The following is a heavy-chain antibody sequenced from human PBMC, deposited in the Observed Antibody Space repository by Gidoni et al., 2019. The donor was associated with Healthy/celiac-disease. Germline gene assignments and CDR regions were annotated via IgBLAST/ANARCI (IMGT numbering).Heavy chain of an antibody. Sequence: VQLLQSGPAVQKPGASLKISCKGSGYSFTSDWSGWVRQMPGKGLEWMGIIYPGDSETRYSPSFQGQVTISADKSISTAYLQWSSLKASDTAMYYCARRDDTEPSLFQHWGQGTLVTVSS. CDR2: IYPGDSET. CDR3: ARRDDTEPSLFQH. V-gene: IGHV5-51*01. CDR1: GYSFTSDW. D-gene: IGHD3-9*01. J-gene: IGHJ1*01.